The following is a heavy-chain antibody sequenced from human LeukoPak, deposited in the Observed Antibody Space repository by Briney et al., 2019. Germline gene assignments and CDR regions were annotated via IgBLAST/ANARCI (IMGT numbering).Heavy chain of an antibody. V-gene: IGHV4-39*01. D-gene: IGHD2-2*01. CDR1: AGSISSSSYS. Sequence: SETLSLTCTVSAGSISSSSYSWGWIRQPPGKGLEWVWTISYSGSTHSNPSLKSRATLSVDTSRNQFSLRLTSVTAADTAVYYCARQYCTSANCDRGFFQHWGQGTLVAV. J-gene: IGHJ1*01. CDR2: ISYSGST. CDR3: ARQYCTSANCDRGFFQH.